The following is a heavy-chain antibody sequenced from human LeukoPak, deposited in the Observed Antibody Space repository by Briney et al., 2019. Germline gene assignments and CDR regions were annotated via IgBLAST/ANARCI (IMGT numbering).Heavy chain of an antibody. D-gene: IGHD3-22*01. Sequence: GGSLRLSCAASGFTFSSYTMNWVRQAPGRGLEWVSAISSSSSYIYYADSVKGRFTISRDNAKNSLYLQMNSLRAEDTAVYYCARDLSYYDSSGYYSYYYYYMDVWGKGTTVTISS. CDR3: ARDLSYYDSSGYYSYYYYYMDV. V-gene: IGHV3-21*01. J-gene: IGHJ6*03. CDR1: GFTFSSYT. CDR2: ISSSSSYI.